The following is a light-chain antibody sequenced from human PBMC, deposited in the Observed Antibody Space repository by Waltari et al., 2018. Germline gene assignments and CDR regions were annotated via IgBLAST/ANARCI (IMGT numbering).Light chain of an antibody. CDR3: CSYAGNRSVL. CDR1: SSDVGTYNL. Sequence: QSALTQPVSVSGSPGQSITLSCSGRSSDVGTYNLVSWYQQHPGKAPNLLIYAVTLRPSGVSKRFSGSKSGNTASLTVSGLQAEDEAEYSCCSYAGNRSVLFGGGTKLTVL. CDR2: AVT. V-gene: IGLV2-23*02. J-gene: IGLJ2*01.